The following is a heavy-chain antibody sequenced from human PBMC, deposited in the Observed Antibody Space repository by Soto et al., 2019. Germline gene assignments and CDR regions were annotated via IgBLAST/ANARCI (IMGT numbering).Heavy chain of an antibody. CDR3: ARVTFINGMDV. CDR1: GGSISSGGYY. CDR2: IHYSGST. D-gene: IGHD3-10*01. V-gene: IGHV4-31*03. J-gene: IGHJ6*02. Sequence: QVQLQESGPGLVKPSQTLSLTCTVSGGSISSGGYYWSWIRQQPGKALEWIGNIHYSGSTYYNPSLKSRVTTSLDTSKNQFSLKLSSVTAADTAVYYCARVTFINGMDVWGQGTTVTVSS.